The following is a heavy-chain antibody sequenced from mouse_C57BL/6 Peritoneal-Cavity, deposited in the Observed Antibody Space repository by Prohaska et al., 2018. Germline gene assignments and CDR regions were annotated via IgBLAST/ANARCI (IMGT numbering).Heavy chain of an antibody. Sequence: EVKLEESGGGLVQPGGSMKLSCAASGFTFSDAWMDWVRQSPEKGLEWVAEIRNKANNNATYYAEYVKGRFTISRDDSKRSVYLQVDSLRAQDTAIYYCTHPGYAMDYGVQGTSVTVSS. J-gene: IGHJ4*01. CDR1: GFTFSDAW. CDR2: IRNKANNNAT. V-gene: IGHV6-6*01. CDR3: THPGYAMDY.